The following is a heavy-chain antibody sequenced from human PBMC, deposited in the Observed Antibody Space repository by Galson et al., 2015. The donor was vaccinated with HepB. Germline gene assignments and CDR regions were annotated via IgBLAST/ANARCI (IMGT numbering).Heavy chain of an antibody. CDR1: GYSSSNYA. V-gene: IGHV1-3*01. Sequence: SVKVSCKASGYSSSNYAMHWVRQAPGQRPEWMGWINAGNGDTGYSQKFQGRVTLTRDTSARTVYMELSSLRSEDTAVYYCARGFSAHIVNWFDPWGQGTLVTVSS. CDR2: INAGNGDT. CDR3: ARGFSAHIVNWFDP. D-gene: IGHD3-16*02. J-gene: IGHJ5*02.